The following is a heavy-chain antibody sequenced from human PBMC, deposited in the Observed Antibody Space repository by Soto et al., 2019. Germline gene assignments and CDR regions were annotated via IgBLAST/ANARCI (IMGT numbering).Heavy chain of an antibody. J-gene: IGHJ4*02. CDR1: GGSISSYY. CDR3: ARGLRAARRGVYFDY. CDR2: IYYSGST. Sequence: PSETLSLTCTVSGGSISSYYWSWIRQPPGKGLEWIGYIYYSGSTNYNPSLKSRVTISVDTSKNQFSLKLSSVTAADTAVYYCARGLRAARRGVYFDYWGQGTLVTVSS. D-gene: IGHD6-6*01. V-gene: IGHV4-59*01.